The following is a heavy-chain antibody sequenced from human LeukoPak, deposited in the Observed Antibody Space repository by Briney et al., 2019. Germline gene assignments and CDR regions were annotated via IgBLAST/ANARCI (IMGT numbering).Heavy chain of an antibody. CDR1: GFTFSSYA. V-gene: IGHV3-23*01. CDR2: ISGSGGST. D-gene: IGHD3-22*01. J-gene: IGHJ1*01. Sequence: GGSLRLSCAASGFTFSSYAMSWVRQAPGKGLEWVSAISGSGGSTYYADSVKGRFTISRDNSKNTLYLQMNSLRAEDTAVYYCAKDVRYYYDSCGHEFQDWGQGTLVTVSS. CDR3: AKDVRYYYDSCGHEFQD.